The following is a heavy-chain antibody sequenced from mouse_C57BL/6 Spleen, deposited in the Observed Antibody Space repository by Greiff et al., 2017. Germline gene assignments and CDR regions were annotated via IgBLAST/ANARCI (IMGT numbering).Heavy chain of an antibody. V-gene: IGHV5-17*01. Sequence: EVKLVESGGGLVKPGGSLKLSCAASGFTFSDYGMHWVRQAPEKGLEWVAYISSGSSTIYYADKVKGRVTISRDNAKNTLFLQMTSLRAEDTAMYYCARPLSWAWFAYWGQGTLVTVSA. J-gene: IGHJ3*01. CDR2: ISSGSSTI. CDR1: GFTFSDYG. CDR3: ARPLSWAWFAY. D-gene: IGHD1-1*01.